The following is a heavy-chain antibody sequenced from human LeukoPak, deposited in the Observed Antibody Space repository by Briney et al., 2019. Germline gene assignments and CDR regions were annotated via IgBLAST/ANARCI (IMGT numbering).Heavy chain of an antibody. V-gene: IGHV3-21*01. CDR3: ARSITMIVDWFDP. CDR1: GFTITSYN. J-gene: IGHJ5*02. CDR2: ITSGSDYI. D-gene: IGHD3-22*01. Sequence: GGSLRLSCVASGFTITSYNMNWVRQAPGKGPEWVASITSGSDYIYYADSVKGRFTISRDNAKNSLYLQMNSLRAEDTAVYFCARSITMIVDWFDPWGQGTLVTVSS.